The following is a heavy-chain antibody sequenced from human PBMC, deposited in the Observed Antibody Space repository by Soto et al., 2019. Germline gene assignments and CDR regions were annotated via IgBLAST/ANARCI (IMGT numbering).Heavy chain of an antibody. V-gene: IGHV6-1*01. CDR2: TYYRSKWYN. CDR1: WNNISSISAA. J-gene: IGHJ6*02. Sequence: QTLTLTCAVSWNNISSISAAWNSIKQSQSRGLEWLGRTYYRSKWYNDYAVSVKSRITINPDTSKNQFSLQLNSVTPEDTAVYYCARDARGSYYYDSSGYYPSRYYGMDVWGQGTTVTVSS. CDR3: ARDARGSYYYDSSGYYPSRYYGMDV. D-gene: IGHD3-22*01.